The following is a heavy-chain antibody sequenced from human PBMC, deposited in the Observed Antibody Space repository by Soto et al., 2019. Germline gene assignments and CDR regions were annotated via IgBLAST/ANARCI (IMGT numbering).Heavy chain of an antibody. CDR2: IRSKSDGGTT. J-gene: IGHJ4*02. CDR3: TTYSGAAFEY. V-gene: IGHV3-15*01. D-gene: IGHD1-26*01. Sequence: LRLSCVASGLTFNNAWMNWVRQAPGKGLEWVGRIRSKSDGGTTDYAAPVKGRFTISRDDSKNMVDLQMSSLKTEDTAIYYCTTYSGAAFEYWGQGALVTVSS. CDR1: GLTFNNAW.